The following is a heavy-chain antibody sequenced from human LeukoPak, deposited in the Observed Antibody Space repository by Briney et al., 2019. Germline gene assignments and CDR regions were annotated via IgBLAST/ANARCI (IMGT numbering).Heavy chain of an antibody. D-gene: IGHD6-13*01. Sequence: PSETLSLTCAVYGGSFSGYYWSWIRQPPGKGLEWIGEINHSGSTNYNPSLKSRVTISVDTSKNQYSLKLSSVTAADTAVYYCARGKQPSYYYYYYMDVWGKGTTVTVSS. V-gene: IGHV4-34*01. CDR3: ARGKQPSYYYYYYMDV. CDR2: INHSGST. CDR1: GGSFSGYY. J-gene: IGHJ6*03.